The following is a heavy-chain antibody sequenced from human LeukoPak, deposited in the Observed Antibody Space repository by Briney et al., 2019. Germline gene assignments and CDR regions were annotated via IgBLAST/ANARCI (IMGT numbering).Heavy chain of an antibody. CDR3: ARDLNGIVVVPAAMGGFDY. Sequence: ASVKVSCKASGYTFTGYYMHWVRQAPGQGLEWMGWINPNSGGTNYAQKFQGRVTMTRDTSISTAYMELSRLRSDDTAVYYCARDLNGIVVVPAAMGGFDYWGQGTLVTVSS. V-gene: IGHV1-2*02. J-gene: IGHJ4*02. CDR1: GYTFTGYY. CDR2: INPNSGGT. D-gene: IGHD2-2*01.